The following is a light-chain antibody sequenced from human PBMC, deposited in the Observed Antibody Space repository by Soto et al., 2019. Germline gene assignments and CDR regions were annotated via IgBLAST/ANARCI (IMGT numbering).Light chain of an antibody. CDR3: GAWDDSLRGHWV. V-gene: IGLV1-47*02. CDR2: SNN. J-gene: IGLJ3*02. CDR1: SSNIGNND. Sequence: QSVLTQPPSASATPGQRVTISCSGGSSNIGNNDVYWYQQLPGTAPKLVIHSNNQRPSGVPDRFSGSKSGTSASLAISGLQSEDEADYYCGAWDDSLRGHWVFGGGTKLTVL.